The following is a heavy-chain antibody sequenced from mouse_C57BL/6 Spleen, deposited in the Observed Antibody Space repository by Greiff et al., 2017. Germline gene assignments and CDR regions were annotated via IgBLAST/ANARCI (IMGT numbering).Heavy chain of an antibody. CDR1: GFSLTSYG. Sequence: QVQLKESGPGLVQPSQSLSITCTVSGFSLTSYGVHWVRQSPGKGLEWLGVIWRGGSTDYNAAFMSRLSITKDNSKSQVFFKMNSLQADDTAIYYCAKNTLITTVVANWYFDVWGTGTTVTVSS. CDR2: IWRGGST. V-gene: IGHV2-5*01. D-gene: IGHD1-1*01. J-gene: IGHJ1*03. CDR3: AKNTLITTVVANWYFDV.